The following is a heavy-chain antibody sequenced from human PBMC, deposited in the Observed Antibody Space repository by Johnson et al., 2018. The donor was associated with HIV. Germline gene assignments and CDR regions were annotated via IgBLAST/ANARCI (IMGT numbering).Heavy chain of an antibody. CDR1: GFTFDDYG. CDR3: AKDRMYDYGDYGGAFDI. Sequence: VQLVESGGGLVQPGRSLRLSCAASGFTFDDYGMNWVRQAPGKGLEWVSGINWNGGSTGYADSVKGRFTISRDNSKNTLYVQMNSLRAEDTAVYYCAKDRMYDYGDYGGAFDIWGQGTMVTVSS. J-gene: IGHJ3*02. D-gene: IGHD4-17*01. V-gene: IGHV3-20*04. CDR2: INWNGGST.